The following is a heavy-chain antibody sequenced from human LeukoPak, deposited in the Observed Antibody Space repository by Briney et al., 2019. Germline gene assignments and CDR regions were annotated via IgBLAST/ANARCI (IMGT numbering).Heavy chain of an antibody. CDR1: GFTFSNYA. CDR3: AKDTRYCSSTSCL. D-gene: IGHD2-2*01. J-gene: IGHJ4*02. V-gene: IGHV3-23*01. Sequence: PGGSLRLSCAASGFTFSNYAMSWVRQAPGKGLEWVSAVSASGGTTYYADSVKGRFTISRDNSKNTLYLQMNSLRAEDTAVYYCAKDTRYCSSTSCLWGQGTLVTVSS. CDR2: VSASGGTT.